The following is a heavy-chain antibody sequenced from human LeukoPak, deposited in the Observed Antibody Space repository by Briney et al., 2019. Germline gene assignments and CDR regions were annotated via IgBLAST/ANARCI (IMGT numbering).Heavy chain of an antibody. V-gene: IGHV4-30-2*01. CDR3: ARARAVAGFSRMGYFDY. CDR1: GGSISSGGYS. Sequence: SETLSLTCAVSGGSISSGGYSWSWIRQPPGKGLEFVGYIYHSGSTYYDPSLKSRVTISVDRSKNQLSLKLSSVTAADTAVYYCARARAVAGFSRMGYFDYWGQGTLVTVSS. J-gene: IGHJ4*02. CDR2: IYHSGST. D-gene: IGHD6-19*01.